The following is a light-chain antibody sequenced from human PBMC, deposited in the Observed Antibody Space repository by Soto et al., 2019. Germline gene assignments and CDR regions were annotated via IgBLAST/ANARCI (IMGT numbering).Light chain of an antibody. CDR3: ETWDSNTRV. CDR1: SGHSSYI. J-gene: IGLJ3*02. Sequence: QLVLTQSSSASASLGSSVELTCTLSSGHSSYIIAWHQQQPGKAPRYLMKLEGSGSYNKGSGVPDRFSGSSSGADRYLTIYNLQFEDEADYYCETWDSNTRVFGGGTKLTVL. V-gene: IGLV4-60*02. CDR2: LEGSGSY.